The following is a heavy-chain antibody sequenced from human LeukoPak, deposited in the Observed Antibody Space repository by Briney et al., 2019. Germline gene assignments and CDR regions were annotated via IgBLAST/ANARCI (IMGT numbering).Heavy chain of an antibody. D-gene: IGHD5-12*01. Sequence: SETLSLTCTLSGGSISTYYWSWIRQPPGKGLEWIGYIYHSGGTNYNPSLKSRVTISVDTSKNQFSLKLSSVTAADTAVYYCARGGGYASPIGYWGQGALVTVSS. CDR1: GGSISTYY. V-gene: IGHV4-59*01. CDR3: ARGGGYASPIGY. CDR2: IYHSGGT. J-gene: IGHJ4*02.